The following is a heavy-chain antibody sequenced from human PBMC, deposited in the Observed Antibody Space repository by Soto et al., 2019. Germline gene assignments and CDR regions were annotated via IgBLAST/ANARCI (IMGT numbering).Heavy chain of an antibody. Sequence: EVPLLESGGGLVQPGGSLRLSCAASGFTFSSYAMSWVRQAPGKGLEWVSAISGSGDSTYYADSVKGRFTISRDNSKNTLYLQMNSLRAEDTAVYYCAKVLRGGAMPGPDYWGQGTLVTVSS. V-gene: IGHV3-23*01. D-gene: IGHD3-16*01. J-gene: IGHJ4*02. CDR1: GFTFSSYA. CDR3: AKVLRGGAMPGPDY. CDR2: ISGSGDST.